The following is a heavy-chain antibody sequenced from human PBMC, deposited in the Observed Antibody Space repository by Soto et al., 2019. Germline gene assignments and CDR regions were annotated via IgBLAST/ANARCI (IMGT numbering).Heavy chain of an antibody. Sequence: SVKVSCKASGGTFSSYTISWVRQAPGQGLEWMGRIIPILGIANYAQKFQGRVTITADKSTSTAYMELSSPRSEDTAVYYCAGAPPDYGVYSIVYWGQGTLVTVSA. CDR2: IIPILGIA. D-gene: IGHD4-17*01. CDR1: GGTFSSYT. J-gene: IGHJ4*02. CDR3: AGAPPDYGVYSIVY. V-gene: IGHV1-69*02.